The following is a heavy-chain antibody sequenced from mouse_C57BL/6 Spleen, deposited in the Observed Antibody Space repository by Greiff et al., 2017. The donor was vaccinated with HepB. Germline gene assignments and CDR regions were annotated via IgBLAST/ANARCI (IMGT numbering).Heavy chain of an antibody. CDR3: TEIYYYGPFAY. Sequence: EVKVEESGGGLVQPGGSMKLSCVASGFTFSNYWMNWVRQSPEKGLEWVAQIRLKSDNYATHYAESVKGRFTISRDDSKSSVYLQMNNLRAEETGIYYCTEIYYYGPFAYWGQGTLVTVSA. CDR1: GFTFSNYW. J-gene: IGHJ3*01. D-gene: IGHD1-1*01. V-gene: IGHV6-3*01. CDR2: IRLKSDNYAT.